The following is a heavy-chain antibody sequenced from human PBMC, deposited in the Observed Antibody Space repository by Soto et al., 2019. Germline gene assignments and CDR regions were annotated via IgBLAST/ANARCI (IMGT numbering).Heavy chain of an antibody. Sequence: EVQLVESGGGLVQPGGSLRLSCAASGFTSSSYWMHWVRQAPGKGLVWVSRISNDGTSTNYADSVKGRFTISRDNAKNTVYLGMNSLRAEDTAVYYCARDWYYYDTSDHFSADAFDIWGQGTTVTVSS. CDR1: GFTSSSYW. J-gene: IGHJ3*02. V-gene: IGHV3-74*01. D-gene: IGHD3-22*01. CDR3: ARDWYYYDTSDHFSADAFDI. CDR2: ISNDGTST.